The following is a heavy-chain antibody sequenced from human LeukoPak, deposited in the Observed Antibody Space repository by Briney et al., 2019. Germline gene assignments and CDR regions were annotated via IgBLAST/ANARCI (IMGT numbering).Heavy chain of an antibody. J-gene: IGHJ6*03. CDR2: IIPIFGTA. Sequence: GASVKVSCKASGGTFSSYAISWLRQAPGQGLEWMGGIIPIFGTANYAQKFQGRVTITADKSTSTAYMELSSLRSEDTAVYYCASSAIAARLRYYYMDVWGKGTTVTISS. CDR3: ASSAIAARLRYYYMDV. V-gene: IGHV1-69*06. D-gene: IGHD6-6*01. CDR1: GGTFSSYA.